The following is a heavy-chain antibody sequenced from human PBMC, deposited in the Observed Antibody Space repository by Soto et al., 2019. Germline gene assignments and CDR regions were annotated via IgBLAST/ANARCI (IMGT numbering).Heavy chain of an antibody. CDR3: ARMINSWNNWFDP. V-gene: IGHV4-61*01. Sequence: QVQLQESGPGLVKPSETLSLTCTVSGGSVSSGSYYWSWIRQPPGKGLEWIGYIYYSGSTNYNPSLKSRVTISVVTSKNQFSLKLSSVTAADTAVYYCARMINSWNNWFDPWGQGTLVTVSS. CDR1: GGSVSSGSYY. J-gene: IGHJ5*02. CDR2: IYYSGST. D-gene: IGHD3-22*01.